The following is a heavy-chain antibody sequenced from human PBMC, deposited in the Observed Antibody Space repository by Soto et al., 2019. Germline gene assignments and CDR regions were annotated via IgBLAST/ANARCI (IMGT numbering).Heavy chain of an antibody. CDR2: IHPDSGDT. CDR1: GYTFTGYY. V-gene: IGHV1-2*04. Sequence: QVQLVQSGAEVKKPGASVKVSCKASGYTFTGYYIHWMRQAPGQGLEWMGWIHPDSGDTSYAQKCTGWVTMTRDTAISTAYLELSRLKSDDTAVYYCARVNYYGSGDDYFYGMDVWGHGTTVTVSS. J-gene: IGHJ6*02. D-gene: IGHD3-10*01. CDR3: ARVNYYGSGDDYFYGMDV.